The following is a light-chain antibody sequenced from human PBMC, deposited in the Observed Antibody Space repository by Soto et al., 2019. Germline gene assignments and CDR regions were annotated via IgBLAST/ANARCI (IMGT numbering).Light chain of an antibody. V-gene: IGKV1-12*01. Sequence: DIQVTQSPSSVSASVGDRVTITCRASQGLVSWLSWYQQKPGKAPKLLIYAASSFQSGVPSRFVGSGSGTDFTRTISSLQPEEFATYYCQQSSSFPLTFGGGTRVELK. CDR2: AAS. CDR1: QGLVSW. J-gene: IGKJ4*01. CDR3: QQSSSFPLT.